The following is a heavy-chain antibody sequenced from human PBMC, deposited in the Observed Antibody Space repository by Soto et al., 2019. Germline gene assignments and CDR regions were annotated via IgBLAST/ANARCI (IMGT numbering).Heavy chain of an antibody. D-gene: IGHD6-6*01. V-gene: IGHV4-30-4*01. J-gene: IGHJ4*02. CDR2: IYYSGRT. CDR1: GGSISSDYYY. Sequence: SETLSLTCTVSGGSISSDYYYWSWIRQPPGKGLEWIGYIYYSGRTAYNPSLKSRIIISIDTSKNQFSLSLNSLNAADTAVYYCAGELSNSPKYFDFWGLGTLVTVSS. CDR3: AGELSNSPKYFDF.